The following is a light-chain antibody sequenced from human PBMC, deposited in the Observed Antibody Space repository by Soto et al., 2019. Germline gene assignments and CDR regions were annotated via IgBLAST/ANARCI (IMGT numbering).Light chain of an antibody. CDR2: GAS. CDR1: QSVSSN. J-gene: IGKJ1*01. V-gene: IGKV3-15*01. CDR3: QQYNNWPRT. Sequence: EIVMTQSPATLSVSPGERATLSCRASQSVSSNLAWYQQKPGQAPRLPIYGASTRATGIPARFSGSGSGTEFTLTISSLQSEDFAVYYCQQYNNWPRTFGQGTKVDIK.